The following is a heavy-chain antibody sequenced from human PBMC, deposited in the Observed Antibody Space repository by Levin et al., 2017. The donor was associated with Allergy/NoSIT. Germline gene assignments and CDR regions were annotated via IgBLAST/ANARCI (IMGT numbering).Heavy chain of an antibody. D-gene: IGHD6-19*01. V-gene: IGHV5-51*01. Sequence: KSGGSLRLSCKGSGYIFRNFWIGWVRQMPGKGLEWMGTIYPGDSDTIYSPSFQGQFTISVDKSITTAYLQWSSLKASDTAMYYCARPASDSGGSHTDDACHVWGQGTMVTVSS. J-gene: IGHJ3*01. CDR3: ARPASDSGGSHTDDACHV. CDR2: IYPGDSDT. CDR1: GYIFRNFW.